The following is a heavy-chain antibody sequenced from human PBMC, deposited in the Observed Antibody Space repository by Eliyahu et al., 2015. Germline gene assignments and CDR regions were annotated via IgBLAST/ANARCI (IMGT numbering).Heavy chain of an antibody. D-gene: IGHD1-26*01. CDR3: TTERGIVSSLGVGWFDP. Sequence: EAQLVESGGGLVKPGGSLRLSCEVSGFALSSXWMHWVRQAPGKGLEGGARVKSKIDGGTRDYAAPVKGRFNISRDDSKKMVYLQMNNLKAEDTAVYYCTTERGIVSSLGVGWFDPWGQGTLVTVSS. J-gene: IGHJ5*02. V-gene: IGHV3-15*01. CDR1: GFALSSXW. CDR2: VKSKIDGGTR.